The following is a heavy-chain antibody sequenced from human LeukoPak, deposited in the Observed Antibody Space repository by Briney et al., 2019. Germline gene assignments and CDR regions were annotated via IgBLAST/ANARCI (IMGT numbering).Heavy chain of an antibody. D-gene: IGHD3-22*01. Sequence: GGSLRLSCAASGFTFSSYSMNWVRQAPGKGLEWVSSISSSSSYIYYADSVKGRFTISRDNAKNSLYLQMNSLRAEDTAVYYCARAPNYYDSSGYYSPDYWGQGTLVTVSS. J-gene: IGHJ4*02. CDR1: GFTFSSYS. CDR2: ISSSSSYI. CDR3: ARAPNYYDSSGYYSPDY. V-gene: IGHV3-21*01.